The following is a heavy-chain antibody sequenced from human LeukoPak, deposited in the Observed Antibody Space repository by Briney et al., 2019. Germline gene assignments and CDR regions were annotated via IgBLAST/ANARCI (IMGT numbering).Heavy chain of an antibody. V-gene: IGHV3-21*06. D-gene: IGHD3-10*01. Sequence: PGGSLRLSCAASGFTFSTFAMHWVRLSPGKGLEWVSSITGSGPYMLYADSVKHRFTISRDNTKNLLYLEMNSLRAEDTAMYFCVRDVGAVRGEVYFDYWGQGTLVTVST. J-gene: IGHJ4*02. CDR2: ITGSGPYM. CDR3: VRDVGAVRGEVYFDY. CDR1: GFTFSTFA.